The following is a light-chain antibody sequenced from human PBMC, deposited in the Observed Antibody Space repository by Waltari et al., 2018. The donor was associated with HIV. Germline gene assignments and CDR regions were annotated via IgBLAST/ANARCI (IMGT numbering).Light chain of an antibody. CDR1: AMPNQY. CDR2: KDT. CDR3: QSADSSGAYWV. V-gene: IGLV3-25*03. J-gene: IGLJ3*02. Sequence: SSELTQPPSVSVPPGQTARNTCSGDAMPNQYAYWYQQKPGQAPTLIIYKDTERPSGIPERFSGSTSGTTVTLTISGVQAEDEADYHCQSADSSGAYWVFGGGTRLTVL.